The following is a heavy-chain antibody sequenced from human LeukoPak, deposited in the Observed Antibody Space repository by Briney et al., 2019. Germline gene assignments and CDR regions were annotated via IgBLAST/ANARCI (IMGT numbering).Heavy chain of an antibody. D-gene: IGHD3-22*01. J-gene: IGHJ4*02. Sequence: GGSLRLPCAASGFTFSSYEMNWVRQAPGKGLEWVSYISSSGSTIYYADSVKGRFTISRDNAKNSLYLQMNSLRAEDTAVYYCARDRGYDSSGYSPYFDYWGQGTLVTVSS. CDR3: ARDRGYDSSGYSPYFDY. V-gene: IGHV3-48*03. CDR2: ISSSGSTI. CDR1: GFTFSSYE.